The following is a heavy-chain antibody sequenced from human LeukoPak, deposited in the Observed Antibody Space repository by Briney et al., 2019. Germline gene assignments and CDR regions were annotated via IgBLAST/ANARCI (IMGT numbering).Heavy chain of an antibody. CDR3: AKALTSGWYLDAFNI. Sequence: PGGSLRLSCAASGFTFSSYAMHGVRQAPGKGLEWVAVISYDGSNKYYADSVKGRFTISRDNSKNTLFLEMNSLRAEDTAVYYCAKALTSGWYLDAFNIWGQGTMVTVSS. CDR2: ISYDGSNK. V-gene: IGHV3-30-3*01. CDR1: GFTFSSYA. J-gene: IGHJ3*02. D-gene: IGHD6-19*01.